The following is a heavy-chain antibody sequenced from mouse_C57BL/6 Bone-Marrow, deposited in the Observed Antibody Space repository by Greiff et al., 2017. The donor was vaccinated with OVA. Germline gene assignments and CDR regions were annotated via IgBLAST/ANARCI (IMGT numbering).Heavy chain of an antibody. V-gene: IGHV1-18*01. CDR1: GYTFTDYN. J-gene: IGHJ2*01. CDR2: INPNNGGT. Sequence: EVQLQQSGPELVKPGASVKIPCKASGYTFTDYNMDWVKQSHGKSLEWIGDINPNNGGTIYNQKFKGKATLTVDKSSSTAYMELRSLTSEDTAVYNGARQASGSGYDYFDYWGQGTTLAVSA. D-gene: IGHD1-1*01. CDR3: ARQASGSGYDYFDY.